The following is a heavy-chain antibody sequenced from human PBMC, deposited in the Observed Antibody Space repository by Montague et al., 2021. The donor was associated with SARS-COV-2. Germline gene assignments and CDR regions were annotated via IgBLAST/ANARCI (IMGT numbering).Heavy chain of an antibody. Sequence: CAISGDSVSRNIAAWNWIRQSPSRGLEWLGRTKYTSTRYETYAVSVQSRITITADTPKNQFSLHLNSVTPEDTAVYYCARDLYWAFDAWGLGTTVTVSA. V-gene: IGHV6-1*01. CDR3: ARDLYWAFDA. J-gene: IGHJ3*01. CDR1: GDSVSRNIAA. D-gene: IGHD2-8*02. CDR2: TKYTSTRYE.